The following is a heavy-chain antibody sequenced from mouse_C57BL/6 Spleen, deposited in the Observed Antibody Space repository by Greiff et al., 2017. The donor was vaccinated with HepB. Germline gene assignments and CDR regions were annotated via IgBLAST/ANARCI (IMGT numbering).Heavy chain of an antibody. CDR3: ARENSLYFDY. J-gene: IGHJ2*01. CDR2: ISDGGSYT. Sequence: EVKVVESGGGLVKPGGSLKLSCAASGFTFSSYAMSWVRQTPEKRLEWVATISDGGSYTYYPDNVKGRFTISRDNAKNNLYLQMSHLKSEDTAMYYCARENSLYFDYWGQGTTLTVSS. CDR1: GFTFSSYA. V-gene: IGHV5-4*01.